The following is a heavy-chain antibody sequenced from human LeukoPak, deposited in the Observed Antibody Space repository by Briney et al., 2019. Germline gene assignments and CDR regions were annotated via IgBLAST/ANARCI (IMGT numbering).Heavy chain of an antibody. D-gene: IGHD4-17*01. CDR3: ARIGSTTEFDY. Sequence: SETLSLTCTVSGGSISSSSYYWGWIRQPPGKGLEWIGSIYYSGGTYYNPSLKSRVTISVDTSKNQFSLKLSSVTAADTAVYYCARIGSTTEFDYWGQGTLVTVSS. V-gene: IGHV4-39*01. CDR1: GGSISSSSYY. CDR2: IYYSGGT. J-gene: IGHJ4*02.